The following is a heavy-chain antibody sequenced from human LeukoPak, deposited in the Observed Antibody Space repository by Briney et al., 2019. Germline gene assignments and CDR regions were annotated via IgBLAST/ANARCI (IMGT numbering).Heavy chain of an antibody. CDR1: GFTLDNTA. CDR3: AKEEVPNDY. Sequence: GGSLRLSCAVSGFTLDNTAMCWVRQAPGKGLEWISGISRMGFTTYYAGSVNGRFTISRDTSKNTLYLQMDTLRPDDTALYYCAKEEVPNDYWGQGTLVTVSS. V-gene: IGHV3-23*01. CDR2: ISRMGFTT. J-gene: IGHJ4*02.